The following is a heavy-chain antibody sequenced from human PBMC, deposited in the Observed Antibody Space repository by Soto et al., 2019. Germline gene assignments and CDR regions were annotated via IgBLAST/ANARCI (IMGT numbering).Heavy chain of an antibody. V-gene: IGHV4-39*01. CDR1: GGSFSSSSYY. D-gene: IGHD2-2*01. Sequence: QLQLQESGPGLVKPSETLSLTCTVSGGSFSSSSYYWGWIPQPPGKGLEWSGSIYYSGRTYYNPPRKSRITISVDRSKNQFSLKLSSVTAADTAVYYCASGVRYEDIVVVPAAIAWGQGTLVNVSS. J-gene: IGHJ5*02. CDR2: IYYSGRT. CDR3: ASGVRYEDIVVVPAAIA.